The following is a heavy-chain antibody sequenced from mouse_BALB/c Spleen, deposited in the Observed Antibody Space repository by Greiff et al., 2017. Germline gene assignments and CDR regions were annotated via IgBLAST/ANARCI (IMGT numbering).Heavy chain of an antibody. CDR2: ISYSGST. CDR1: GYSITSDYA. D-gene: IGHD1-1*01. Sequence: VQLMESGPGLVKPSQSLSLTCTATGYSITSDYAWNWIRQLPGNKLEWMGYISYSGSTSYNPSLKSRISISRDTSKNQIFMQLNSVTTKDTAARYCERNYVFMDYWGQGTSVTVSS. J-gene: IGHJ4*01. CDR3: ERNYVFMDY. V-gene: IGHV3-2*02.